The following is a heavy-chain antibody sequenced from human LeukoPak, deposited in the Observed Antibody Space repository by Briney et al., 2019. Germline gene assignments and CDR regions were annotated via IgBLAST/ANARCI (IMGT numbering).Heavy chain of an antibody. CDR2: IKQDGSEK. CDR3: ARAYWYNWNYVFDY. D-gene: IGHD1-7*01. Sequence: GGSLRLSCAASGFTFSSYWMSWVRQAPGKGLEWVANIKQDGSEKYYVDSVKGRFTISRDNAKNSLYLQMNSLRAGDTAVYYCARAYWYNWNYVFDYWGQGTLVTVSS. J-gene: IGHJ4*02. V-gene: IGHV3-7*01. CDR1: GFTFSSYW.